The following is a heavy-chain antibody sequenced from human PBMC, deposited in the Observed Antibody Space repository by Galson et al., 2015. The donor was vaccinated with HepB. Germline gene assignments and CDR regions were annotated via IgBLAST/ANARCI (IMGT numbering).Heavy chain of an antibody. D-gene: IGHD2-21*02. CDR2: IWYDGSNK. Sequence: SLRLSCAASGFTFSSYGMHWVRQAPGKGLEWVAVIWYDGSNKYYADSVKGRFTISRDNSKNTLYLQMNSLRAEDTAVYYCARDVLAYCGGDCYSPYYGMDVWGQGTTVTVSS. J-gene: IGHJ6*02. CDR1: GFTFSSYG. V-gene: IGHV3-33*01. CDR3: ARDVLAYCGGDCYSPYYGMDV.